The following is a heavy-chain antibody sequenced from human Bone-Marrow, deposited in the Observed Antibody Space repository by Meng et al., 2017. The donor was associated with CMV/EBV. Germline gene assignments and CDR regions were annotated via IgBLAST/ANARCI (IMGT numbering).Heavy chain of an antibody. CDR2: IDPNDSDT. D-gene: IGHD6-6*01. V-gene: IGHV5-51*01. CDR3: ARQRYSSSSPFED. Sequence: KVSCKGSAHSFTSYWIAWVRQMPGKGLEWMGIIDPNDSDTRYSPSFQGQVTISVDKSISTAYLQWSSLKASDTAMYYCARQRYSSSSPFEDWGQGTLVTVSS. CDR1: AHSFTSYW. J-gene: IGHJ4*02.